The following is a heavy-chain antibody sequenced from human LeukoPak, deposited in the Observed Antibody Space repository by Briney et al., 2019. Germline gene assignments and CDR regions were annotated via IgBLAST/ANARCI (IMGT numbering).Heavy chain of an antibody. J-gene: IGHJ4*02. V-gene: IGHV4-39*07. CDR3: ARGPFDY. Sequence: SETLSLTCTVSGGSISSSSYYWSWIRQPPGKGLEWIGEINHSGSTNYNPSLKSRVTISVDTSKNQFSLKLSSVTAADTAVYYCARGPFDYWGQGTLVTVSS. CDR2: INHSGST. CDR1: GGSISSSSYY.